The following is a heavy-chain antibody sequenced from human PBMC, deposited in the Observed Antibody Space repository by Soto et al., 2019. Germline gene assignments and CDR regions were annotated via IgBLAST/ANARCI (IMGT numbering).Heavy chain of an antibody. CDR1: GFTFSSYA. D-gene: IGHD6-6*01. Sequence: EVQLLESGGGLVQPGGSLRLSCAASGFTFSSYAMSWVRQAPGQGLEWVSAISGSGGSTYYADSVKGRFTISRDNSKNTLNLQMNSLRAEDTAVYYCAKDSIEYSSSSDHFDYWGQGTLVTVSS. CDR2: ISGSGGST. V-gene: IGHV3-23*01. J-gene: IGHJ4*02. CDR3: AKDSIEYSSSSDHFDY.